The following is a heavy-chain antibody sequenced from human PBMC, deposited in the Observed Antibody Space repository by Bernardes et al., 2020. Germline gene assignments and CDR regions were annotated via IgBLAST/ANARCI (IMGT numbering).Heavy chain of an antibody. V-gene: IGHV4-59*01. Sequence: SEPLSLTCTVSGGSISSYYWSWIRQPPGKGLEWIGYIYYSGSTNYNPSLKSRVTISVDTSKNQFSLKLSSVTAADTAVYYCARADSSGKAVSFDYWGQGTLVTVSS. CDR2: IYYSGST. J-gene: IGHJ4*02. D-gene: IGHD6-19*01. CDR3: ARADSSGKAVSFDY. CDR1: GGSISSYY.